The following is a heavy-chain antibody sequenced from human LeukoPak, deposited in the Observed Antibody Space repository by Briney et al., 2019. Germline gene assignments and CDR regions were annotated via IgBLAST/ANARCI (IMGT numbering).Heavy chain of an antibody. D-gene: IGHD5-18*01. CDR2: IRSKANSYAT. CDR3: TRRGDTAMVYFDY. CDR1: GFTFSNAW. J-gene: IGHJ4*02. Sequence: GGSLRLSCAASGFTFSNAWMSWVRQASGKGLEWVGRIRSKANSYATAYAASAKGRFTISRDDSKNTAYLQMNSLKTEDTAVYYCTRRGDTAMVYFDYWGQGTLVTVSS. V-gene: IGHV3-73*01.